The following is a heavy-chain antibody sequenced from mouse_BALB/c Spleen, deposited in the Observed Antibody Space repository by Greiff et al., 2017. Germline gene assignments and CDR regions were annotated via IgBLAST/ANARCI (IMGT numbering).Heavy chain of an antibody. CDR3: ARDPSYYGSSPYAMDY. V-gene: IGHV7-3*02. Sequence: EVKLMESGGGLVQPGGSLRLSCATSGFTFTDYYMSWVRQPPGKALEWLGFIRNKANGYTTEYSASVKGRFTISRDKSQSILYLQMNTLRAEDSATYYCARDPSYYGSSPYAMDYWGQGTSVTVSS. D-gene: IGHD1-1*01. J-gene: IGHJ4*01. CDR2: IRNKANGYTT. CDR1: GFTFTDYY.